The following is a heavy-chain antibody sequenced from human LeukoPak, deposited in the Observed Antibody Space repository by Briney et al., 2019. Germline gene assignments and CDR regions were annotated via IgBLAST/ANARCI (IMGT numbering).Heavy chain of an antibody. CDR2: INPNSGGT. CDR3: AKATYYDILTGSKDSFDI. J-gene: IGHJ3*02. CDR1: GYTFTSYA. D-gene: IGHD3-9*01. Sequence: ASVKVSCKASGYTFTSYAMNWVRQAPGQGLEWMGWINPNSGGTKSAQKFQGRVTMTRNTSITTAYLELSSLRSEDTAVYYCAKATYYDILTGSKDSFDIWGQGTMVTVSS. V-gene: IGHV1-2*02.